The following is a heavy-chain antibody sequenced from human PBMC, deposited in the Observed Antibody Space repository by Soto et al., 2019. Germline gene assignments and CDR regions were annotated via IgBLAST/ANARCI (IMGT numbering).Heavy chain of an antibody. J-gene: IGHJ4*02. CDR1: GFTFSNYA. CDR2: ISGSGGST. V-gene: IGHV3-23*01. D-gene: IGHD3-22*01. CDR3: ASNPNIYYYDSSGSSDY. Sequence: GGSLRLSCAASGFTFSNYAISWVRQAPGKGLEWVSSISGSGGSTYYADSVKGRFTISRDNSKNTLYLQMNSLRAEDTAVYYCASNPNIYYYDSSGSSDYWGQGTLVTVSS.